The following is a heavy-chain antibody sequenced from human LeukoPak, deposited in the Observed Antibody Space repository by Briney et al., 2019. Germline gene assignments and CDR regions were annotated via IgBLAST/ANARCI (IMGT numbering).Heavy chain of an antibody. D-gene: IGHD3-10*01. Sequence: ASVRVSCKASGYTFTSYGVSWVRQAPGQGLEWMGWISAYNGNTNYAQKLQGRVTMTTDTSTRTAYMELRSLRSDDTAVYYCARGGSGNYYKPLDYWGQGTLVTVSS. CDR1: GYTFTSYG. CDR2: ISAYNGNT. J-gene: IGHJ4*02. V-gene: IGHV1-18*01. CDR3: ARGGSGNYYKPLDY.